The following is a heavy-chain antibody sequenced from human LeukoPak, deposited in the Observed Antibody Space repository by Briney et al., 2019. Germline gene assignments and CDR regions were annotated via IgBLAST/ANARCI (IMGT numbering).Heavy chain of an antibody. J-gene: IGHJ4*02. Sequence: GGSLRLSCAASGFTVSSNYMSWVRQAPGKGLEWVSVIYDNGDAYSADSVKGRFTISRHNSKNTLYLQMNSLRPEDTAVYYCACGSRRDGYDYWGQGTLVTVSS. V-gene: IGHV3-53*04. CDR1: GFTVSSNY. CDR2: IYDNGDA. D-gene: IGHD5-24*01. CDR3: ACGSRRDGYDY.